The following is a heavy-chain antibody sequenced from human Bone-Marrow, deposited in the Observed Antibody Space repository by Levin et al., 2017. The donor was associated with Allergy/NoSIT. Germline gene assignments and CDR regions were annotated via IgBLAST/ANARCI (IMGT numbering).Heavy chain of an antibody. D-gene: IGHD4-11*01. J-gene: IGHJ4*02. CDR1: GGSINSTTYY. V-gene: IGHV4-39*01. Sequence: SETLSLTCTVSGGSINSTTYYWAWIRQPPGKGLEWIGSVYSGGNTYYHPSLKSRVTISVDASKNQFSLRLTSVTAADTAVYYCARTLATTIDYFDYWGQGTLVAVSS. CDR2: VYSGGNT. CDR3: ARTLATTIDYFDY.